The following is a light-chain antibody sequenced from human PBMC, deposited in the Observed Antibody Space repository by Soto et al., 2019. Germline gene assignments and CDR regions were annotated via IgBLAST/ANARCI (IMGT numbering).Light chain of an antibody. CDR2: NAD. J-gene: IGKJ1*01. V-gene: IGKV1-5*01. Sequence: DIQMTQSPSTLSASVGDIVTITGRSSQDINRWLAWYQQKPGKAPKILIYNADTLESGVPSRFSGSGYGTEFILTISSLQPDDFATYYCQQFSLYWAFGQGTKVDIK. CDR3: QQFSLYWA. CDR1: QDINRW.